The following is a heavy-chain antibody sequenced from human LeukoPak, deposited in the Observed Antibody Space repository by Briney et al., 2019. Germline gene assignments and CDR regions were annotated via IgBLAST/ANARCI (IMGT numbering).Heavy chain of an antibody. J-gene: IGHJ6*03. V-gene: IGHV4-34*01. Sequence: PETLSLTCAAYGGSFSGDYWSWIRQPPGKGLEWIGEINHSGRTNYNPSLKSRVTVSADTSRIQFSLKVTSVTAADTAVYYCARGSWFGNFFPYYYYMDVWGKGTTVTVSS. CDR1: GGSFSGDY. CDR2: INHSGRT. D-gene: IGHD3-10*01. CDR3: ARGSWFGNFFPYYYYMDV.